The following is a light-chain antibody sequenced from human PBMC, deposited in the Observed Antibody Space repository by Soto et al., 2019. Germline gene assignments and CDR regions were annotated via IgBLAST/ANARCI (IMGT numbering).Light chain of an antibody. V-gene: IGLV1-47*01. Sequence: QSVLTQPPSASGTPGQRVTISCSGSSSNIGSNYVYWHQQIPGTAPKLLIYRNNQRPSGVPDRFSGSKSGTSASLAISGLRSEDEADYYCATWDDSLRGRVFGGGTQLTVL. CDR2: RNN. CDR1: SSNIGSNY. J-gene: IGLJ3*02. CDR3: ATWDDSLRGRV.